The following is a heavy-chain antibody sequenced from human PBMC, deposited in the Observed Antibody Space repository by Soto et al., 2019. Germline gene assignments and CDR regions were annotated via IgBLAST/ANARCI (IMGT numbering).Heavy chain of an antibody. V-gene: IGHV7-4-1*01. D-gene: IGHD5-12*01. CDR2: INTNTGNP. Sequence: ASVKVSCKASGYTFTSYAMNWVLQAPGQGLEWMGWINTNTGNPTYAQGFTGRFVFSLDTSVSTAYLQICSLKAEDTAVYYCARGQSGYDSYYYGMDVWGQGTTVTVSS. J-gene: IGHJ6*02. CDR1: GYTFTSYA. CDR3: ARGQSGYDSYYYGMDV.